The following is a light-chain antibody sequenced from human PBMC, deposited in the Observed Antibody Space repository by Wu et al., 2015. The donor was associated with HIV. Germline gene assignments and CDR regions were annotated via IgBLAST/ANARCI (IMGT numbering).Light chain of an antibody. J-gene: IGKJ4*01. CDR1: QGISKS. V-gene: IGKV1-NL1*01. CDR3: QQYYSTLLT. Sequence: DIQMTQSPSSLSASVGDRVTITCRASQGISKSLAWYQQKPGKAPKLLLYATSRLESGVPSRFSGSGSVTDYTLTISSLQPEDFVTYYCQQYYSTLLTFGRRDRRWRSN. CDR2: ATS.